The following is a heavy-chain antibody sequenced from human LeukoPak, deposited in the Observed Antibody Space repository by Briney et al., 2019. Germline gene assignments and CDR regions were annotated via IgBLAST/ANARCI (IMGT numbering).Heavy chain of an antibody. Sequence: GGSLRLSCTASGFTFGDYAMSWFRRAPGKGLEWVAVISYDGSNKYYADSVKGRFTTSRDNSKNTLYLQMNSLRAEDTAVYYCARDKGLVPAAAIYYYYYGMDVWGQGTTVTVSS. CDR1: GFTFGDYA. D-gene: IGHD2-2*01. V-gene: IGHV3-30-3*01. J-gene: IGHJ6*02. CDR2: ISYDGSNK. CDR3: ARDKGLVPAAAIYYYYYGMDV.